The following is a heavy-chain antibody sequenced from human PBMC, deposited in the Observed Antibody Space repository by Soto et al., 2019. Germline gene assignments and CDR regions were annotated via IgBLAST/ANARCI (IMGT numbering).Heavy chain of an antibody. CDR2: IWYDGSNK. D-gene: IGHD6-19*01. CDR3: AREFYSSGWYVHHPFDY. J-gene: IGHJ4*02. V-gene: IGHV3-33*01. CDR1: GFTFSSYG. Sequence: GGSLRLSCAASGFTFSSYGMHWVRQAPGKGLEWVAVIWYDGSNKYYADSVKGRFTISRDNSKNTLYLQMNSLRAEDTAVYYCAREFYSSGWYVHHPFDYWGQGTLVTVSS.